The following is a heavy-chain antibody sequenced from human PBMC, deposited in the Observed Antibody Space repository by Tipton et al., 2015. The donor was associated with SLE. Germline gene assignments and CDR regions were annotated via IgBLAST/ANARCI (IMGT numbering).Heavy chain of an antibody. CDR2: IYHSGSP. V-gene: IGHV4-4*02. CDR3: ARVWRQLANYFDY. D-gene: IGHD6-6*01. Sequence: TLSLTCAVSGGSISSSNWWSWVRQPPGKGLEWIGEIYHSGSPNYNPSLKSRVTISVDKSKNQFSLKLSPVTAADTAVYYCARVWRQLANYFDYWGQGTLVTVSS. CDR1: GGSISSSNW. J-gene: IGHJ4*02.